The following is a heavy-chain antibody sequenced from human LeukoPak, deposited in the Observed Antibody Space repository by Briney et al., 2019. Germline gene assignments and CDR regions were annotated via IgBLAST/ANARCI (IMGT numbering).Heavy chain of an antibody. J-gene: IGHJ4*02. CDR3: AKLPQRIVVLTKSYFDY. V-gene: IGHV3-74*01. CDR1: GSTFSIYW. D-gene: IGHD2-8*01. Sequence: SLRPSCAASGSTFSIYWTRWVRPTPGERLVCVLRVNSDGINTSYADSVKGRFTISRDNAKNTLNLQMNSLRAEDTAVYYCAKLPQRIVVLTKSYFDYWGQGTLVTVSS. CDR2: VNSDGINT.